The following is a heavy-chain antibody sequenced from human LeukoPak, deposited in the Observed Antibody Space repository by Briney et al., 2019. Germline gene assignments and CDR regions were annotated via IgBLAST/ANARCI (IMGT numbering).Heavy chain of an antibody. CDR1: GGSISSYY. CDR3: ARDDYGDYGGDYYYGMDV. D-gene: IGHD4-17*01. CDR2: IYYSGST. Sequence: PSETLSLTCTVSGGSISSYYWSWIRQPPGKGLEWIGYIYYSGSTNYNPSLKSRVTISVDTSKNQFSLKLSSVTAADTAVYYCARDDYGDYGGDYYYGMDVWGQGTTVTVSS. J-gene: IGHJ6*02. V-gene: IGHV4-59*12.